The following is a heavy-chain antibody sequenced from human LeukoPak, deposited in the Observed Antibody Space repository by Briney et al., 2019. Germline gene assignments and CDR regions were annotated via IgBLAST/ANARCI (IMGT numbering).Heavy chain of an antibody. D-gene: IGHD4-17*01. Sequence: GGSLRLSCAASGFTFSSYAMSWVRQAPGKGLEWVSAISGSGGSTYYADSVKGRFTISRDNSKNTLYLQMNSLRAEDTAVYYCAKARYGDYVAPVGGPFDCWGQGTLVTVSS. CDR3: AKARYGDYVAPVGGPFDC. CDR2: ISGSGGST. J-gene: IGHJ4*02. V-gene: IGHV3-23*01. CDR1: GFTFSSYA.